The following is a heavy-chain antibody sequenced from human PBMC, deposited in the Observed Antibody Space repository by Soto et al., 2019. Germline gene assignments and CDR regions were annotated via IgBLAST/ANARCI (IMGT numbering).Heavy chain of an antibody. CDR2: ISYDGGNK. J-gene: IGHJ4*02. CDR1: EFTFNNYG. D-gene: IGHD6-19*01. Sequence: GGSLRLSCAASEFTFNNYGMHWVRQAPGKGLEWVALISYDGGNKYYADSVKGRFTISRDNSKNTLYLQMNSLRAEDTAVYYCAKARYVGSGWYLVDYWGQGTLVTVSS. V-gene: IGHV3-30*18. CDR3: AKARYVGSGWYLVDY.